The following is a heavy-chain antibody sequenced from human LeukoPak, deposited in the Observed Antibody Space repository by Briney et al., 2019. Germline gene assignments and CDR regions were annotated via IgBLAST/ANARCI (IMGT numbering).Heavy chain of an antibody. J-gene: IGHJ6*02. CDR1: GFTFSHSW. Sequence: GGSLRLSCVASGFTFSHSWMTWVRQAPGKGLEWVGHIKEDGSSQNYADSVKGRFTISRDDAKSSLYLQMNSLRAEDTAVYYCARRNAMDVWGQGTTVIVFS. CDR2: IKEDGSSQ. V-gene: IGHV3-7*03. CDR3: ARRNAMDV.